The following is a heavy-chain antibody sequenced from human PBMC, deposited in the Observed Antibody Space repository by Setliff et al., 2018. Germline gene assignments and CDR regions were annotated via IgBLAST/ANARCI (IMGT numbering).Heavy chain of an antibody. D-gene: IGHD1-26*01. Sequence: LSLTCTASGGSISTDHYYWGWIRQPPGKGLEWIGSIDYTGNTWHNPSLKSRVTMSVDTSKNQFSLNLSSVTAADTAVYYCAAPGGGSYRFWGQGTLVTVSS. CDR3: AAPGGGSYRF. V-gene: IGHV4-39*01. CDR2: IDYTGNT. CDR1: GGSISTDHYY. J-gene: IGHJ4*02.